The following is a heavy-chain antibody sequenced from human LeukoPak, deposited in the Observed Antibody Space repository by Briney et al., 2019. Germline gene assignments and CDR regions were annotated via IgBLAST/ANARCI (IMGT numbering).Heavy chain of an antibody. CDR2: IKQDGSEK. Sequence: GGSLRLSCAASGFIFGNYWMGWVRQALGKGLERVAYIKQDGSEKYYVDSVKGRFSISRDNAKNSLYLQLNSLRVEDTAVYYCAREYLCSSTSCLDYYYYYMDVWGKGTTVTVSS. J-gene: IGHJ6*03. D-gene: IGHD2-2*01. V-gene: IGHV3-7*01. CDR3: AREYLCSSTSCLDYYYYYMDV. CDR1: GFIFGNYW.